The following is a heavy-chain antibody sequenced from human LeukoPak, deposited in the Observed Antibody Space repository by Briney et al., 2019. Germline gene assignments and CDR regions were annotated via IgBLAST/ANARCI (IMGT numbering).Heavy chain of an antibody. Sequence: GGSLRLSCAASGFTFSAYGMSWFRQAPGKGLEWVSAITYSSGNTYYADSVKGRFTISRDNPKNTLYLQMNSLRAEDTALYYCAKDGTGCGGDCYSDYWGQGTLVTVSS. J-gene: IGHJ4*02. D-gene: IGHD2-21*02. CDR3: AKDGTGCGGDCYSDY. V-gene: IGHV3-23*01. CDR1: GFTFSAYG. CDR2: ITYSSGNT.